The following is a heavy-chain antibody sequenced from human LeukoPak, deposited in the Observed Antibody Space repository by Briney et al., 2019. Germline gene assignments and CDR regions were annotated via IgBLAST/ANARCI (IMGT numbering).Heavy chain of an antibody. CDR3: ARELPSTGNWFDP. D-gene: IGHD1-14*01. J-gene: IGHJ5*02. CDR1: GVPITDYY. Sequence: SETLSLTCNISGVPITDYYWSWIRLAPRRGVKWIGYMYYSGDSNSNPSLERRVTMSADTSTNQFSLRLTSVTAADTAIYYCARELPSTGNWFDPWGQGILVTVSS. V-gene: IGHV4-59*01. CDR2: MYYSGDS.